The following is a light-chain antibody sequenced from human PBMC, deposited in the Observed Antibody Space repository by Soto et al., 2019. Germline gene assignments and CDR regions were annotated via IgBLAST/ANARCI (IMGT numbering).Light chain of an antibody. Sequence: QSVLTQPASVSGSPGQSITISCTGTSSDVGGYNYVSWYQQYPGKAPKLMIYDVSNRPSGVSNRFSGSKSGNTASLTISGLQAEDEADYYCTSYTTSSTLVFGTGTKLNVL. CDR3: TSYTTSSTLV. CDR2: DVS. V-gene: IGLV2-14*01. J-gene: IGLJ1*01. CDR1: SSDVGGYNY.